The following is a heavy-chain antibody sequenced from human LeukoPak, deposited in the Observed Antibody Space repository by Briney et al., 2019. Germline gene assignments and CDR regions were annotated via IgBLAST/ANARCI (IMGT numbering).Heavy chain of an antibody. V-gene: IGHV1-3*01. CDR3: ARFSSWFVYFGY. CDR2: INAGNGIT. J-gene: IGHJ4*02. CDR1: GYTFTSYA. Sequence: RASVKVSCKASGYTFTSYAMHWVRQAPGQRLEWMGWINAGNGITKYSQKFQGRVTITRDTSASTAYMELSSLRSEDTAVYYCARFSSWFVYFGYWGQGTLVTVSS. D-gene: IGHD6-13*01.